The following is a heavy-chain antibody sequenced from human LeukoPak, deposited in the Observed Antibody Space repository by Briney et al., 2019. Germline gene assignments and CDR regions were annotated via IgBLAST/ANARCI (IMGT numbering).Heavy chain of an antibody. J-gene: IGHJ4*02. CDR2: ISYDGSNK. CDR3: ASASGDY. D-gene: IGHD1-14*01. Sequence: PGRSLRLSCAASGFTFSSYAMHWVRQAPGKGLEWVAVISYDGSNKYYADSVKGRFTISRDNSKNTLYLQMNSLRAEDTAVYYCASASGDYWGQGTLVTVSS. CDR1: GFTFSSYA. V-gene: IGHV3-30*04.